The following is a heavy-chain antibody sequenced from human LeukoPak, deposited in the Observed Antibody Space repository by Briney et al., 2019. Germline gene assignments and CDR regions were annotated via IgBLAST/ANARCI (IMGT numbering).Heavy chain of an antibody. D-gene: IGHD3-22*01. V-gene: IGHV1-18*01. CDR1: GYTFTSYG. Sequence: GASVKVSCKPSGYTFTSYGISWVRQAPGQGLEWMGWISAYNGYTIYAQKFQGRVTMTTDTSTSTAYMDLRSLISDDTAVYYCARGFPPRRNYDTSGYYSYYFDYWGQGTLVTVSS. J-gene: IGHJ4*02. CDR2: ISAYNGYT. CDR3: ARGFPPRRNYDTSGYYSYYFDY.